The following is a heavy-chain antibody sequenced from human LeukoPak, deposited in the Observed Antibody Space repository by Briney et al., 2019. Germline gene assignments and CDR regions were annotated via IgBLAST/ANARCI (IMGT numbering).Heavy chain of an antibody. J-gene: IGHJ4*02. Sequence: PGRCLRLPCAASGFTYSSHEMNWAGEAPGKGLEWVSYVSSSGSTTYYADSVKGRFTNSRDNPKNSLYLQVNTLSADDTAVYYCAGSAPYGYFDYWGQGTLVTVST. CDR1: GFTYSSHE. D-gene: IGHD3-10*01. V-gene: IGHV3-48*03. CDR2: VSSSGSTT. CDR3: AGSAPYGYFDY.